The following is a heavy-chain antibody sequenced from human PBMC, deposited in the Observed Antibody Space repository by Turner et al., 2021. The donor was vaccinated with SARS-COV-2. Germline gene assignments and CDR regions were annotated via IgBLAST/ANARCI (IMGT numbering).Heavy chain of an antibody. CDR1: GFTVSSNY. J-gene: IGHJ4*02. D-gene: IGHD6-6*01. Sequence: EVQLVESGGNLVHPGGSLRLSCAVSGFTVSSNYMGWVRQAPGKGLEWVSVIYSGGSTYDADSVKGRFTISRDNSKNILYLQMNSLRAEDTAVYYCARVGIAARPDFDYWGQGTLVTVSS. CDR2: IYSGGST. V-gene: IGHV3-66*01. CDR3: ARVGIAARPDFDY.